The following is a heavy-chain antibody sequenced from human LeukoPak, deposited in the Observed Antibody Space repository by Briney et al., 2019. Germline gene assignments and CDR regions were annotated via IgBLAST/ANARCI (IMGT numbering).Heavy chain of an antibody. D-gene: IGHD3-10*01. V-gene: IGHV4-39*01. CDR3: ARQISDYYYYYIDV. Sequence: SETLSLTCTVTGGSISSSHYYWGWIRQTPGKGLEWIGTIYYSGTTYYNPSLESRATISEDTSKNQFSLTLRSVTAADTAVYYCARQISDYYYYYIDVWGKGTTVTVSS. CDR2: IYYSGTT. CDR1: GGSISSSHYY. J-gene: IGHJ6*03.